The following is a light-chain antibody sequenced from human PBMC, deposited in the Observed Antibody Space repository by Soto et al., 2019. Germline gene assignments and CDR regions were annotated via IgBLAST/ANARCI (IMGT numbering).Light chain of an antibody. CDR3: QQDVSSLPPP. V-gene: IGKV3-20*01. CDR2: GAS. CDR1: QSVSSGY. J-gene: IGKJ4*01. Sequence: EIVLTQSPGTLSLSPGERATLSCRASQSVSSGYLAWYQQKPGQAPRLLIYGASSRATGIPDRFSGSGSGTDFTLTISRLEPEYFAVYYCQQDVSSLPPPFCGEIKVDIK.